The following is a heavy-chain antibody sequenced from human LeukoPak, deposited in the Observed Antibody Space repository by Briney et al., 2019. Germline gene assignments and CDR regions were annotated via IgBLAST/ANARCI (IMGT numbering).Heavy chain of an antibody. D-gene: IGHD4-17*01. CDR1: GGSISSSSYY. V-gene: IGHV4-61*02. Sequence: SETLSLTCTVSGGSISSSSYYWGWIRQPAGKGLEWIGRIYTSGTTHYNPSLKSRVTMPVDTSKNQFSLKLSSVTAADTAVYYCARLSTVTTSFDYWGQGTLVTVSS. CDR2: IYTSGTT. CDR3: ARLSTVTTSFDY. J-gene: IGHJ4*02.